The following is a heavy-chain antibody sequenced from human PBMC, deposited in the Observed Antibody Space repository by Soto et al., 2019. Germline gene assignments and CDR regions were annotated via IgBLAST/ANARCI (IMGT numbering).Heavy chain of an antibody. D-gene: IGHD2-2*01. Sequence: QVQLQQWGAGLLKPSETLSLTCAVYGGSFSGYYWSWIRQPPGKGLEWIGEINHSGSTNYNPSLKSRVTISVDTSKNQFSLKLSSVTAADTAVYYCARGRGYCSSTSCHQTDFDYWGQGTLVTVSS. CDR1: GGSFSGYY. J-gene: IGHJ4*02. CDR3: ARGRGYCSSTSCHQTDFDY. CDR2: INHSGST. V-gene: IGHV4-34*01.